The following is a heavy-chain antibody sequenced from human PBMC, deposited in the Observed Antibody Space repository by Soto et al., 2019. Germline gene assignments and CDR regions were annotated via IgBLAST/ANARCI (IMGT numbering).Heavy chain of an antibody. J-gene: IGHJ6*01. CDR1: GFTFSSYS. D-gene: IGHD2-15*01. CDR2: ISTSSIYI. V-gene: IGHV3-21*01. Sequence: EVQLVESGGGLVKPGGSLRLSCAASGFTFSSYSMNWVRQAPGKGLEWVSSISTSSIYIYYADSVKGRYAISRDDAKNSLSLHMNSLRAEDTAVYYFAIHVAADTFSADYSINVWGPGTRVNVSS. CDR3: AIHVAADTFSADYSINV.